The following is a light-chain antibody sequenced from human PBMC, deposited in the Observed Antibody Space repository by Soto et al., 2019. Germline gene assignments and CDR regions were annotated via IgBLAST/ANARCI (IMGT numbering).Light chain of an antibody. CDR3: QQYNSYPRT. CDR2: SAS. V-gene: IGKV3-20*01. J-gene: IGKJ5*01. Sequence: ELVLTKSPGTLSLSPGERATLSCRVSHSLSSSYLAWYQQKPGQAPRLLIYSASSRAAGIPDRFSGSGSGTEFTLTISGLQPDDFASYYCQQYNSYPRTFGQGTRLEIK. CDR1: HSLSSSY.